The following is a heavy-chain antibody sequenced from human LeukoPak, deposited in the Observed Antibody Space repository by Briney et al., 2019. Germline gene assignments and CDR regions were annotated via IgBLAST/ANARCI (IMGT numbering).Heavy chain of an antibody. Sequence: GGSLRLSCAASGFSVSNNYMSWVRQAPGKGLEWVSLIYSGGDKRYAASVKGRFTISRDNSKNTLYLQMDSLRVEGTAVYYCGGYSSLDHWGQGTLVTVSS. D-gene: IGHD3-22*01. CDR3: GGYSSLDH. V-gene: IGHV3-53*01. J-gene: IGHJ4*02. CDR1: GFSVSNNY. CDR2: IYSGGDK.